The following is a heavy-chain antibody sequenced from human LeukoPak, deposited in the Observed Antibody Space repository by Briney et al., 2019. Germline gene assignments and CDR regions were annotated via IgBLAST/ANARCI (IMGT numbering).Heavy chain of an antibody. Sequence: SETLSLTCTVSGGSISSYYWSWIRQPPGKGLEWIGYIYYSGSTNYNPSLKSRVTISVDTSKNQFSLKLSSVTAADTAAYYCARSWVVPAAPDYWGQGTLVTVSS. V-gene: IGHV4-59*01. CDR3: ARSWVVPAAPDY. D-gene: IGHD2-2*01. CDR2: IYYSGST. CDR1: GGSISSYY. J-gene: IGHJ4*02.